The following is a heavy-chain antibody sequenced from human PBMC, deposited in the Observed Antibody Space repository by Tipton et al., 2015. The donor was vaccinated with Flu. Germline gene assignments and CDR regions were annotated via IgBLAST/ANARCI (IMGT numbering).Heavy chain of an antibody. J-gene: IGHJ4*02. V-gene: IGHV4-61*01. CDR1: GGSVSSGSYY. D-gene: IGHD3-22*01. CDR3: ARYKPFDYYDSSGYFPYFDY. Sequence: LRLSCTVSGGSVSSGSYYWSWIRQPPGKGLEWIGYIYYSGSTNYNPSLKSRVTISVDTSKNQFSLKLSSVTAADTAVYYCARYKPFDYYDSSGYFPYFDYWGQGTLVPVSS. CDR2: IYYSGST.